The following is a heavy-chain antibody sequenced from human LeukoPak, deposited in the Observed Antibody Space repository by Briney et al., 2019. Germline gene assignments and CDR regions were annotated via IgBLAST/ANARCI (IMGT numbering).Heavy chain of an antibody. CDR2: IYSSGEI. J-gene: IGHJ4*02. CDR1: GFSVGDNY. V-gene: IGHV3-53*01. CDR3: ARDSGMWGTFDY. D-gene: IGHD1-1*01. Sequence: GGSLRLSCAASGFSVGDNYMSWVRQAPGKGLEWVSVIYSSGEIYYIESVEGRFTISRDNSKNILYLQMNTLRAEDTAVYYCARDSGMWGTFDYWGQGTLVAVSS.